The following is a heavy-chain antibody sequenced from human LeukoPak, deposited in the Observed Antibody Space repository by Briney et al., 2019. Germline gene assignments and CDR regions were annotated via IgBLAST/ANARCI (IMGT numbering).Heavy chain of an antibody. CDR2: INHSGST. D-gene: IGHD6-6*01. CDR3: ARATAYSSSSWHASYGTEYNWFDP. CDR1: GGSFSGYY. J-gene: IGHJ5*02. V-gene: IGHV4-34*01. Sequence: SETLSLTCAVYGGSFSGYYWSWIRQPPGKGLEWIGKINHSGSTNYNPSLKSRVTISVDTSKNQFSLKLSSVTAADTAVYYCARATAYSSSSWHASYGTEYNWFDPWGQGTLVTVSS.